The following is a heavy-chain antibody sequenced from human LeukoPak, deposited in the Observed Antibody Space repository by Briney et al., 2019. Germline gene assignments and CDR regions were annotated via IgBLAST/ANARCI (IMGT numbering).Heavy chain of an antibody. CDR1: GFTFSNVW. Sequence: GGSLRLSCAASGFTFSNVWMGWFRQSPGQGLEWVGRIQSKADGGTPAYAVPVKGRFIISRDDSKNTVYLQMDSLKIEDTGVYYCTTVYYWGQGTVVTVAS. CDR2: IQSKADGGTP. J-gene: IGHJ4*02. V-gene: IGHV3-15*01. CDR3: TTVYY.